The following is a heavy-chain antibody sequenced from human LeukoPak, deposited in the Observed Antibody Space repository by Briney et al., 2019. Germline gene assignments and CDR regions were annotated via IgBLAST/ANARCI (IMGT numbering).Heavy chain of an antibody. J-gene: IGHJ4*02. Sequence: SETLSLTCTVSGGSISSYYWSWIRQPPGKGLEWIGYISYSGSTNYNPSLKSRVTISVDTSKNQFSLKLSSVTAADTAVYYCARGTQQWLGYWGQGTLVTVSS. CDR3: ARGTQQWLGY. CDR2: ISYSGST. V-gene: IGHV4-59*01. CDR1: GGSISSYY. D-gene: IGHD6-19*01.